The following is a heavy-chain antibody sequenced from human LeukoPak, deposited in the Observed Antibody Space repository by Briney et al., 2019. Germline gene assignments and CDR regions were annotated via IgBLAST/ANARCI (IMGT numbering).Heavy chain of an antibody. CDR1: GFTFSSYW. J-gene: IGHJ4*02. CDR3: ATLDAGSPSL. V-gene: IGHV3-74*01. D-gene: IGHD1-1*01. Sequence: PGGSLRLSCAASGFTFSSYWMHWVRQAPRKGLVWVSRINSDGSSTRYADSVKGRFTISRDNANNTLFLQMNSLRAEDTAVYYCATLDAGSPSLWGQGTLVTVSS. CDR2: INSDGSST.